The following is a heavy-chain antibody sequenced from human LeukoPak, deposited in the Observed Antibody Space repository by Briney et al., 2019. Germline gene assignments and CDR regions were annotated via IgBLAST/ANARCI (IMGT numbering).Heavy chain of an antibody. CDR2: IYYSGST. Sequence: PSETLSLTCTVSGGSISSYYWSWIRQPPGKGLEWIGYIYYSGSTNYNPSLKSRVTISVDTSKNQFSLKLSSVTAADTAVYYCATDYSSSWYGPDAFDIWGQGTMVTVSS. V-gene: IGHV4-59*01. CDR1: GGSISSYY. D-gene: IGHD6-13*01. J-gene: IGHJ3*02. CDR3: ATDYSSSWYGPDAFDI.